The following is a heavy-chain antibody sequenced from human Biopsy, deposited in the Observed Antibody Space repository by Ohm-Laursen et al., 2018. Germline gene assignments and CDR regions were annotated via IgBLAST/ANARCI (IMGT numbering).Heavy chain of an antibody. CDR3: VRGRSMDV. Sequence: SLTLSCAASGFTFSSSCMTWVRHAPGQGLEWVAMIKQDGSEDYYVDSVKGRFTISRDNAQKSQDLQLNSLRAEDTAVYYCVRGRSMDVWGQGTTVTVSS. CDR2: IKQDGSED. CDR1: GFTFSSSC. J-gene: IGHJ6*02. V-gene: IGHV3-7*01.